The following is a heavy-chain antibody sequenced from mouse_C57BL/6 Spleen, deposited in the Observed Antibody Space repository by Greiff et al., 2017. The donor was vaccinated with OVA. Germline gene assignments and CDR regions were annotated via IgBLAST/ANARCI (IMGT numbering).Heavy chain of an antibody. J-gene: IGHJ4*01. CDR1: GYAFSSSW. CDR2: IYPGDGDT. CDR3: ARNGWKGALDY. V-gene: IGHV1-82*01. Sequence: VQLQQSGPELVKPGASVKISCKASGYAFSSSWMNWVKQRPGKGLEWIGRIYPGDGDTNYNGKFKGKATLTADKSSSTAYMQLSSLTSEDSAVYFAARNGWKGALDYWGQGTSVTVSS. D-gene: IGHD1-2*01.